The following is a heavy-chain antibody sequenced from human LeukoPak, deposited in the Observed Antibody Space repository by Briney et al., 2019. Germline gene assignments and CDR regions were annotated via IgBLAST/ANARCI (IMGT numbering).Heavy chain of an antibody. CDR1: GGSISSYY. CDR2: IYYSGST. CDR3: ARLGYCSGGSCYYLDY. J-gene: IGHJ4*02. D-gene: IGHD2-15*01. V-gene: IGHV4-59*01. Sequence: SETLSLTCTVSGGSISSYYWSWIRQPPGKGLEWIGYIYYSGSTNYNPSLTSRVTISVDTSKNQFSLKLSSVTAADTAVYYCARLGYCSGGSCYYLDYWGQGTLVTVSS.